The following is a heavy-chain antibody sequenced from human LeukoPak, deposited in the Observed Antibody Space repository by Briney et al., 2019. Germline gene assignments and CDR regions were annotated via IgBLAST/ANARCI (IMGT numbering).Heavy chain of an antibody. V-gene: IGHV3-30*18. CDR2: ISYDGSNK. CDR3: AKSAIVVVPAAMEIDY. J-gene: IGHJ4*02. Sequence: AGRSLRLSCAASGFTFSSYGMHWVRQAPGKGLEWVAVISYDGSNKYYADSVKGRFTISRDNSNNTLYLQMNSLRAEDTAVYYCAKSAIVVVPAAMEIDYWAREPWSPSPQ. CDR1: GFTFSSYG. D-gene: IGHD2-2*01.